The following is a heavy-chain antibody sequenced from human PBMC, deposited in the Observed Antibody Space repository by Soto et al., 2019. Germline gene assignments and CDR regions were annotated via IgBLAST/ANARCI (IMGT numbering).Heavy chain of an antibody. CDR1: GGSISSGDYY. V-gene: IGHV4-30-4*01. CDR3: ARDNQCTSCYPDYYYGMDV. Sequence: SETLSLTCTVSGGSISSGDYYWSWIRQPPGKGLEWIGYIYYSGSTYYNPSLKSRVTISVDTPKNQFSLKLSSVTAADTAVYYCARDNQCTSCYPDYYYGMDVWGQGTTVTVSS. CDR2: IYYSGST. J-gene: IGHJ6*02. D-gene: IGHD2-2*01.